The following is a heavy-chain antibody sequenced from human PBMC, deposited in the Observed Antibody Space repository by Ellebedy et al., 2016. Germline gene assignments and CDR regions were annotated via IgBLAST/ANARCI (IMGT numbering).Heavy chain of an antibody. Sequence: ASVKVSXKASGYTFTGYYMHWVRQAPGQGLEWMGWINPNSGGTNYAQKFQGRVTMTRDTSISTAYMELSRLRSDDTAVYYCARGGNGGNFVLHYWGQGTLVTVSS. V-gene: IGHV1-2*02. D-gene: IGHD4-23*01. CDR3: ARGGNGGNFVLHY. CDR2: INPNSGGT. CDR1: GYTFTGYY. J-gene: IGHJ4*02.